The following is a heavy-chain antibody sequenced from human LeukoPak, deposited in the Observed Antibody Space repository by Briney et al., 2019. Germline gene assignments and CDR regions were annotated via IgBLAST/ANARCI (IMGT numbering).Heavy chain of an antibody. CDR2: IKEDGGEK. D-gene: IGHD1-1*01. CDR3: ATTRGFDY. J-gene: IGHJ4*02. V-gene: IGHV3-7*03. CDR1: GFTFSRYW. Sequence: GGPLRLSCAASGFTFSRYWMSWVRQTPGKGLEWVANIKEDGGEKYYVDSVKGRFTISRDNAKSSLFLQMNSLRTEGTAVYYCATTRGFDYWGQGTLVTVSS.